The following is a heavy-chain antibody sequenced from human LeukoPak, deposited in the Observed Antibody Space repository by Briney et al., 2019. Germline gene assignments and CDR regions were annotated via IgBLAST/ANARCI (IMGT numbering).Heavy chain of an antibody. J-gene: IGHJ4*02. D-gene: IGHD3-3*02. Sequence: GGSLRLSCVGSGFTFNNAWMNWVRQAPGKGLEWVGRIQSKTDGGKTDYAAPVKGRFTISRDDSKNTLYLQMNSLKTEDTAIYYCTTGIRGDWGQGTLVTVSS. CDR2: IQSKTDGGKT. CDR3: TTGIRGD. V-gene: IGHV3-15*07. CDR1: GFTFNNAW.